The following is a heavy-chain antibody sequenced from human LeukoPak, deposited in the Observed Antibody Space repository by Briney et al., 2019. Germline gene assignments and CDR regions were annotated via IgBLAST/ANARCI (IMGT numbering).Heavy chain of an antibody. CDR1: GGTFSSYA. CDR3: ARDQEWLRFDY. CDR2: IIPIFGTA. J-gene: IGHJ4*02. V-gene: IGHV1-69*05. Sequence: SVKVSCKASGGTFSSYAISWVRQAPGQGLEWMGRIIPIFGTANYAQKFQGRVTITTDESTSTAYMELCSLRSEDTAVYYCARDQEWLRFDYWGQGTLVTVSS. D-gene: IGHD5-12*01.